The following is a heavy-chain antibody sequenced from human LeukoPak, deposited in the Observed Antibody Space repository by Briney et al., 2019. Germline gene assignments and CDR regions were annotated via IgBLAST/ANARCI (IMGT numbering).Heavy chain of an antibody. D-gene: IGHD3-10*01. V-gene: IGHV4-39*01. J-gene: IGHJ4*02. CDR2: SYYSGNT. CDR3: ARLWFGEPYFDY. Sequence: PSETLSLTCTLSGGSITTTTYYWGWIRQPPGKGLEWIGSSYYSGNTYYNPSLKSRLTISIDTSRKQFSPKLSSVTAADTAVYYCARLWFGEPYFDYWGQGTLVTVSS. CDR1: GGSITTTTYY.